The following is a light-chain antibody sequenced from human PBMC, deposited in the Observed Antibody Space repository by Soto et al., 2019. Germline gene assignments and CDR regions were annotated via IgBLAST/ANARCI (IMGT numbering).Light chain of an antibody. Sequence: QSVLTQPASVSGFPGQSITISCTGSSSDVGGYNYVSWYQQHPGKAPKVMIYEVSNRPSGGSDRFSGSKSGNTASLTISGLQAEDEADYYCCSYTSTSTVVFGGGTKLTVL. CDR3: CSYTSTSTVV. CDR1: SSDVGGYNY. CDR2: EVS. V-gene: IGLV2-14*01. J-gene: IGLJ2*01.